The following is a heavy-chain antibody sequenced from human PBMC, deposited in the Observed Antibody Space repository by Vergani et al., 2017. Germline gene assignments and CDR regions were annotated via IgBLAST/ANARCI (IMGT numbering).Heavy chain of an antibody. D-gene: IGHD3-22*01. V-gene: IGHV4-39*07. CDR2: IYYSGST. J-gene: IGHJ1*01. CDR1: GGSISSSSYY. CDR3: ARSSGYYYGLSEWYFQH. Sequence: QVQLQESGPGLVKPSETLSLTCTVSGGSISSSSYYWGWIRQPPGKGLEWIGSIYYSGSTYYNPSLKSRVTISVDTSKNQFSLKLSSVTAADTAVYYCARSSGYYYGLSEWYFQHWGQGTLVTVSS.